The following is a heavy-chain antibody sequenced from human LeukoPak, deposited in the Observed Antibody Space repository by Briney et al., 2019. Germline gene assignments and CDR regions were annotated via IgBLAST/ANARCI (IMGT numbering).Heavy chain of an antibody. CDR2: INPNSGGT. V-gene: IGHV1-2*02. D-gene: IGHD3-16*02. CDR1: GYTFTGYY. Sequence: ASVKVSCKASGYTFTGYYMHWVRQAPGQGLEWMGWINPNSGGTNYAQKFQGRVTMTRDTSISTAYMELSRLRSDDTAVYYCAGANDYVWGSYRYYYFDYWGQGTLVTVSS. J-gene: IGHJ4*02. CDR3: AGANDYVWGSYRYYYFDY.